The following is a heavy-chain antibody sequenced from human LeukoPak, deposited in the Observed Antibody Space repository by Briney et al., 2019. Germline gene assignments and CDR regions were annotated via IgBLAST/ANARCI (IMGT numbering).Heavy chain of an antibody. V-gene: IGHV1-2*02. CDR3: ARDIRVSNWSYGHYGMDV. CDR2: INPNSGGT. Sequence: ASVKVSCKASGYTFTGYYMHWVRQAPGQGLEWMGWINPNSGGTNYAQKFQGRVTMTRDTSISTAYMELSRLRSDDTAVYYCARDIRVSNWSYGHYGMDVWGQGTTVTVSS. J-gene: IGHJ6*02. D-gene: IGHD1-7*01. CDR1: GYTFTGYY.